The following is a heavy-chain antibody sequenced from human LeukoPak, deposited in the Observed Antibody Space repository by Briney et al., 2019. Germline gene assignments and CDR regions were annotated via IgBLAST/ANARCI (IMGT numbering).Heavy chain of an antibody. J-gene: IGHJ4*02. D-gene: IGHD3-22*01. CDR2: ISGGGDTT. CDR3: VRDFHRRLYDTNYYFY. CDR1: GFSFSSYT. V-gene: IGHV3-23*01. Sequence: GGSLRLSCSASGFSFSSYTMTWVRQAPGKGPEWVSIISGGGDTTFYTDSVKGRFTISRDNAKNSLYLQMNSLRAEDTAVYYCVRDFHRRLYDTNYYFYWGQGTLVTVSS.